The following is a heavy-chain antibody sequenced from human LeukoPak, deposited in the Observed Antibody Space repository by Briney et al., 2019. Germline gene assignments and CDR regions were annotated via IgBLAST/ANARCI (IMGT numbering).Heavy chain of an antibody. Sequence: ASVKVSCKVSGYTLTELSMHWVRQAPGKGLEWMGGFDPEDGETIYAQKFQGRVTMIEDTSTDTAYMELSSLRSEDTAVYYCATAVTTERDYWGQGTLVTVSS. CDR1: GYTLTELS. V-gene: IGHV1-24*01. CDR3: ATAVTTERDY. CDR2: FDPEDGET. D-gene: IGHD4-17*01. J-gene: IGHJ4*02.